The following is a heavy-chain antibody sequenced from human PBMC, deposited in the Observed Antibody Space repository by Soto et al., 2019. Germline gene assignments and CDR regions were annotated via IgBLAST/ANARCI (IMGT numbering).Heavy chain of an antibody. CDR3: ARDPPLSVLVVVATDDF. J-gene: IGHJ4*02. V-gene: IGHV3-21*02. CDR2: ISSSSSFR. CDR1: GFTFTNHN. D-gene: IGHD2-21*01. Sequence: EVQLVESGGGLVKPGGSLRLSCAASGFTFTNHNMNWVRQAPGKGLEWVSSISSSSSFRNYADSVKGRFSISRDNDKNLVYLQMDSLRAEDTAVYYCARDPPLSVLVVVATDDFWGQGTPVTVSS.